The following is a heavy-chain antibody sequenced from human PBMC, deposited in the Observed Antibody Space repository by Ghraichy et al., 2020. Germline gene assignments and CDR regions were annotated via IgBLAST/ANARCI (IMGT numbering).Heavy chain of an antibody. Sequence: SQTLSLTCAVYGGSFSGYYWSWIRQPPGKGLEWIGEINHSGSTNYNPSLKSRVTISVDTSKNQFSLKLSSVTAADTAVYYCARRSGWYRVGVLDYWGQGTLVTVSS. CDR1: GGSFSGYY. CDR2: INHSGST. V-gene: IGHV4-34*01. J-gene: IGHJ4*02. D-gene: IGHD6-19*01. CDR3: ARRSGWYRVGVLDY.